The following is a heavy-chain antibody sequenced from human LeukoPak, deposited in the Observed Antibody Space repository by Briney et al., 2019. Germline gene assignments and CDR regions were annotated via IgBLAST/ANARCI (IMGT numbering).Heavy chain of an antibody. J-gene: IGHJ4*02. CDR3: ASDYYDSSGYYYY. V-gene: IGHV3-21*01. Sequence: GGSLRLSCAASGFTFSSYSMNWVRQAPGKGLEWVSSISSSSSYIYYADSVKGRFTISRDNAKNSLYLQMNSLRAEDTAVYYCASDYYDSSGYYYYWGQGTLVTVSS. CDR1: GFTFSSYS. CDR2: ISSSSSYI. D-gene: IGHD3-22*01.